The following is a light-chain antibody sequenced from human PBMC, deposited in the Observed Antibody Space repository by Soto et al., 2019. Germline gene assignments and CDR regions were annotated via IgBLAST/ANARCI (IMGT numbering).Light chain of an antibody. CDR3: AAWDASLSGYV. CDR2: RNN. J-gene: IGLJ1*01. Sequence: SVVTQPAQASRTPRPTDHHTCYGSSSNIGTDDVFWYLQFPGTAPKLLIYRNNQRPSGVSDRFSGSKSGTSASLAISGLRSEDEADYYCAAWDASLSGYVFGTGTKVTVL. CDR1: SSNIGTDD. V-gene: IGLV1-47*01.